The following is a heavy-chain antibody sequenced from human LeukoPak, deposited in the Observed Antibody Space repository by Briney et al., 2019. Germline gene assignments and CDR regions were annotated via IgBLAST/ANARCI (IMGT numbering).Heavy chain of an antibody. V-gene: IGHV4-59*01. J-gene: IGHJ4*02. CDR2: INHSGST. CDR3: ARATRYYYDSSGYHPFDY. CDR1: GGSISSYY. D-gene: IGHD3-22*01. Sequence: SETLSLTCTVSGGSISSYYWNWIRQPPGKGLEWIGEINHSGSTNYNPSLKSRVTISVDTSKNQFSLKLSSVTAADTAVYYCARATRYYYDSSGYHPFDYWGQETLVTVSS.